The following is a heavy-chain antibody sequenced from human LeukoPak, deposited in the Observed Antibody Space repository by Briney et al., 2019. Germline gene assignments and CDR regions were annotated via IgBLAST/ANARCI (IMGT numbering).Heavy chain of an antibody. V-gene: IGHV3-11*06. CDR3: ARDGGYGDHDY. D-gene: IGHD4-17*01. Sequence: SGGSLRLSCAASGFTFSDYYMSWIRQAPGKGLEWISHISSSSSYTNYADSVKGRFTISRDNAKNSLYLQMNSLRAEDTAVYYCARDGGYGDHDYWGQGTLVTVSS. CDR1: GFTFSDYY. CDR2: ISSSSSYT. J-gene: IGHJ4*02.